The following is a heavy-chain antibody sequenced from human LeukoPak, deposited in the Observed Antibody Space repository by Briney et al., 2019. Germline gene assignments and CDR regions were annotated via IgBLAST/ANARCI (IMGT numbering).Heavy chain of an antibody. CDR1: GFTLSTYS. V-gene: IGHV3-21*01. CDR3: ARGGLGLVIIPGWEYDYYGLDV. CDR2: ISSSGSYM. Sequence: GGSLRFSCAASGFTLSTYSMNWVRQSPGKGLEWVSSISSSGSYMYYADSVKGRFIISRDNAKNSLYLQMNSLRAEDTAVYYCARGGLGLVIIPGWEYDYYGLDVWGQGTTVTVPS. D-gene: IGHD3/OR15-3a*01. J-gene: IGHJ6*02.